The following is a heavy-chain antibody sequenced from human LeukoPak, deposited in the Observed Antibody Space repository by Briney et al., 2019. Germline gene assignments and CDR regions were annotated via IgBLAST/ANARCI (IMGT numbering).Heavy chain of an antibody. CDR2: INPNSGGT. Sequence: GASVKVSCKASGYTFTGYYMHWVRQAPGQGLEWMGRINPNSGGTNYAQKFQGRVTMTRDTSISTAYMELSRLRSDDTAVYYCARDWSYYDSGGYYYRWGQGTLVTVSS. J-gene: IGHJ4*02. D-gene: IGHD3-22*01. V-gene: IGHV1-2*06. CDR3: ARDWSYYDSGGYYYR. CDR1: GYTFTGYY.